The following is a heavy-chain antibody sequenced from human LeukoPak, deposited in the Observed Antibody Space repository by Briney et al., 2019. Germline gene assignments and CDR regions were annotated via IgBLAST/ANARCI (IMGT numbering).Heavy chain of an antibody. V-gene: IGHV3-74*01. Sequence: PGGSLRLSCAASGFPFSRCVMHWVRQAPGKGLAWVSRINTDGSSTTYADSVKGRFTISRDNAKDTLYLQMNSLSAEDTAVYYCARGYSSSYRIDYWGQGTLVTVSS. CDR1: GFPFSRCV. D-gene: IGHD6-6*01. CDR3: ARGYSSSYRIDY. J-gene: IGHJ4*02. CDR2: INTDGSST.